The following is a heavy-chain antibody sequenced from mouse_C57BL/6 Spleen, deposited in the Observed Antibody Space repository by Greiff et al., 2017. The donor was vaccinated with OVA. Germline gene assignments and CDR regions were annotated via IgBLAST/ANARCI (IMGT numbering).Heavy chain of an antibody. CDR3: ARYYYGSSLWYFDV. CDR1: GYTFTSYW. V-gene: IGHV1-69*01. Sequence: VQLHQPGAELVMPGASVKLSCKASGYTFTSYWMHWVKQRPGQGLEWIGEIDPSDSYTNYNQKFKGKSTLTVDKSSSTAYMQLSSLTSEDSAVYYCARYYYGSSLWYFDVWGTGTTVTVSS. J-gene: IGHJ1*03. CDR2: IDPSDSYT. D-gene: IGHD1-1*01.